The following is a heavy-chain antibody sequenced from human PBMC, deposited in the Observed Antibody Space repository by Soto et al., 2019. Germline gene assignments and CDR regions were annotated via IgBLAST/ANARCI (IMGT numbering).Heavy chain of an antibody. CDR1: GFTFSSYA. V-gene: IGHV3-23*01. D-gene: IGHD1-26*01. CDR2: ISGRGGST. CDR3: AAMSREYYYYGMDV. J-gene: IGHJ6*02. Sequence: EVQLLESGGGLVQPGGSLRLSCAASGFTFSSYAMSWVRQAPGKGLEWVSAISGRGGSTYYADSVKGRFTIARDNSKNTMYLQMNSLRAEDTAVYYCAAMSREYYYYGMDVWGQGTTVTVSS.